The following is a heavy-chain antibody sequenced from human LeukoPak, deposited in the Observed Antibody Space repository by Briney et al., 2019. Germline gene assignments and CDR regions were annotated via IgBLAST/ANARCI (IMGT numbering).Heavy chain of an antibody. D-gene: IGHD3-10*01. V-gene: IGHV4-59*01. Sequence: SETLSLTCTVSGGSISTYYWSWIRQPPGKGLEWIGYIYYSGSANYNPSLKSRVTISIDTSKNQFSLKLSSVTAADTAVYYCARSFGSGNYFDYWGQGTLVAVSS. CDR3: ARSFGSGNYFDY. J-gene: IGHJ4*02. CDR2: IYYSGSA. CDR1: GGSISTYY.